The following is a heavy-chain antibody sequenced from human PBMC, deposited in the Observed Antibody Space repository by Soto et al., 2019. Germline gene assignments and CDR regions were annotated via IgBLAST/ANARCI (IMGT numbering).Heavy chain of an antibody. CDR1: GGSISSYY. CDR3: ARRDCSGGSCYWGF. V-gene: IGHV4-59*01. D-gene: IGHD2-15*01. CDR2: IYYSGST. Sequence: QVQLQESGPGLVKPSETLSLTCTVSGGSISSYYWSWIRQPPGKGLEWIGYIYYSGSTNYNPSLKSRVTISVDTSKNQFSLKLSSVTAADTAVYYCARRDCSGGSCYWGFWGQGTLVTVSS. J-gene: IGHJ4*02.